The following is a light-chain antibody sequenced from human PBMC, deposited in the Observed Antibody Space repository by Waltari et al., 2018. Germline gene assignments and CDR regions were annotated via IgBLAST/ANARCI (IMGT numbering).Light chain of an antibody. CDR1: HSNIGAIYD. Sequence: QSVLTQPPSVSGAPGQTVTISCTGSHSNIGAIYDVHGYQQLPGTAPKLLISGNNNRPSGVPDRFSASKSGTSASLVITGLQAEDEADYYCQTYDTSLSASAIFGGGTRLTVL. J-gene: IGLJ2*01. V-gene: IGLV1-40*01. CDR3: QTYDTSLSASAI. CDR2: GNN.